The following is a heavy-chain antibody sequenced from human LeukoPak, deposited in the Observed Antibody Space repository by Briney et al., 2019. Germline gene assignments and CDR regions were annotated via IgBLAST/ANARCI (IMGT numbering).Heavy chain of an antibody. J-gene: IGHJ4*02. D-gene: IGHD1-26*01. CDR3: ARHGTVSSGSYFDY. Sequence: PSETLSLTCSVSGGSVTSYYWSWIRQPPGKGLEWIGHNHYSGSNNYNPSLKSRVTMFVDKSKNQISLRLSSVTAADTAVYYCARHGTVSSGSYFDYWGQGTQVTLS. V-gene: IGHV4-59*08. CDR2: NHYSGSN. CDR1: GGSVTSYY.